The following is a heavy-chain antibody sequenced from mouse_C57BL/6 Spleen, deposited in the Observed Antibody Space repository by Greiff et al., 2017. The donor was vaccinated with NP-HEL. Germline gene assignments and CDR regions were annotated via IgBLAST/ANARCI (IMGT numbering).Heavy chain of an antibody. CDR1: GYTFTSYW. CDR2: IDPSDSYT. Sequence: VQLQQPGAELVKPGASVKLSCKASGYTFTSYWMQWVKQRPGQDLEWIGEIDPSDSYTNYNQKFKGKATLTVDTSSSTAYMQLSSLTSEDSAVYYCAIYGSSYDWYFDVWGTGTTVTVSS. V-gene: IGHV1-50*01. J-gene: IGHJ1*03. CDR3: AIYGSSYDWYFDV. D-gene: IGHD1-1*01.